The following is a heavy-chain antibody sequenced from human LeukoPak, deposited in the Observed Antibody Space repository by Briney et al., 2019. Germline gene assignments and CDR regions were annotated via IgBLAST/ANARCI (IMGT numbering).Heavy chain of an antibody. J-gene: IGHJ4*02. V-gene: IGHV4-4*07. Sequence: SETLSLTCTVSGDSISSYYWNWIRQPAGKGLEWIGRIYTSGTTNYNPSLKSRVTMSVDTSKNQFSLNLSSVTAADTAVYYCARVKVGATAIDYWGQGTLVTVSS. CDR3: ARVKVGATAIDY. D-gene: IGHD1-26*01. CDR1: GDSISSYY. CDR2: IYTSGTT.